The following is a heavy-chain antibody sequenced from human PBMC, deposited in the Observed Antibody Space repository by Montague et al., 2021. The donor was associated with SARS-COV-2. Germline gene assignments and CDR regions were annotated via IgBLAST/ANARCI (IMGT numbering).Heavy chain of an antibody. CDR3: GRGLRFWWYFDY. CDR1: GGSISSSSYY. V-gene: IGHV4-39*01. J-gene: IGHJ4*02. D-gene: IGHD2-15*01. CDR2: IYYSGST. Sequence: SETLSLTCTVSGGSISSSSYYWGWIRQPPGKGPEWIGSIYYSGSTNYNPSLKSRVTISVDTSKNQFSLKLSSVTAADTAVYYCGRGLRFWWYFDYWGQGTLVTVSS.